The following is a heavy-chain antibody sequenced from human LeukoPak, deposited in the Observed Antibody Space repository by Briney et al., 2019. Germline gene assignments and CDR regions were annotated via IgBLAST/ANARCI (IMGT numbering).Heavy chain of an antibody. Sequence: GGCLRLSCAASGFTFSSYDMHWVRQAPGKGLEWVAFTRSDGSNKYYADSVKGRFTISRDNSKNTLYLQMNSLRAEDTAVHYCAKADRRSDLPYYFDYWGQGTLVTVSS. J-gene: IGHJ4*02. CDR3: AKADRRSDLPYYFDY. V-gene: IGHV3-30*02. CDR2: TRSDGSNK. CDR1: GFTFSSYD.